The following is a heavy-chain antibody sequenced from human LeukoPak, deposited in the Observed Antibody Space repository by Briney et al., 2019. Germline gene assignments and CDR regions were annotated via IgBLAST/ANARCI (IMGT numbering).Heavy chain of an antibody. Sequence: PGGSLRLSCAASGFTFSSYWMSWIRQAPGKGLEWVSDISGYGGSTYYADSVKGRFTISRDNSKNTLYLQMNRLRAEDTAVYYCAKDLSGSSHNWFDPWGQGTLVTVSS. V-gene: IGHV3-23*01. CDR1: GFTFSSYW. J-gene: IGHJ5*02. D-gene: IGHD3-10*01. CDR2: ISGYGGST. CDR3: AKDLSGSSHNWFDP.